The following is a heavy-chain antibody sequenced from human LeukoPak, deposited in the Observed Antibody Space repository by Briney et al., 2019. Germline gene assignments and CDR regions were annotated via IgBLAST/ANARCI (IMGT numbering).Heavy chain of an antibody. CDR3: ARARSSGWYPTDYFDY. CDR2: ISAYNGNT. CDR1: GYTFTSYG. J-gene: IGHJ4*02. V-gene: IGHV1-18*01. Sequence: WASVKVSCKASGYTFTSYGISWVRQAPGQGLEWMGWISAYNGNTNYAQKLQGRVTMTTDTSTSTAYMELRSLRSDDTAVYYCARARSSGWYPTDYFDYWGQGTLVTVSS. D-gene: IGHD6-19*01.